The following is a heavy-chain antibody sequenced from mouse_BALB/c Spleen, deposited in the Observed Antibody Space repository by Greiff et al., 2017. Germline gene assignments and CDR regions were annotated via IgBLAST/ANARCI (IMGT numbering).Heavy chain of an antibody. CDR1: GYTFTSYT. J-gene: IGHJ2*01. CDR3: ARRAQPLWSLDY. D-gene: IGHD1-1*02. Sequence: QVQLQQSAAELARPGASVKMSCKASGYTFTSYTMHWVKQRPGQGLEWIGYINPSSGYTEYNQKFKDKTTLTADKSSSTAYMQLSSLTSEDSAVYYCARRAQPLWSLDYWGQGTTLTVSS. CDR2: INPSSGYT. V-gene: IGHV1-4*02.